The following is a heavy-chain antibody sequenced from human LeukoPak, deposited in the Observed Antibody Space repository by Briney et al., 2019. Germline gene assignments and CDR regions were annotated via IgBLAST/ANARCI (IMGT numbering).Heavy chain of an antibody. CDR1: GFTFISYW. CDR2: INGYGSST. J-gene: IGHJ6*03. CDR3: VRDRDYYDSSSYYAYYYYMDV. V-gene: IGHV3-74*01. Sequence: PGGSLRLSCAASGFTFISYWMHWVRQAPGKGLVWVSRINGYGSSTDFADSVKGRFTISRDNAKNTLYLQMNSLRAEDTAVYYCVRDRDYYDSSSYYAYYYYMDVWGKGTTVTVSS. D-gene: IGHD3-22*01.